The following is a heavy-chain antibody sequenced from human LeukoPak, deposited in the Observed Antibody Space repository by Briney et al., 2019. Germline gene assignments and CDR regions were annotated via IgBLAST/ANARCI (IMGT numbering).Heavy chain of an antibody. Sequence: ASVKVSCKASGYTFTSYDINWVRQATGQGLEWMGWMNTNSGNTGYAQKFQGRVTMTRNTSISTAYMELSSLRSEDTAVYCCARVSHSDAFDIWGQGTMVTVSS. V-gene: IGHV1-8*01. D-gene: IGHD5/OR15-5a*01. J-gene: IGHJ3*02. CDR1: GYTFTSYD. CDR2: MNTNSGNT. CDR3: ARVSHSDAFDI.